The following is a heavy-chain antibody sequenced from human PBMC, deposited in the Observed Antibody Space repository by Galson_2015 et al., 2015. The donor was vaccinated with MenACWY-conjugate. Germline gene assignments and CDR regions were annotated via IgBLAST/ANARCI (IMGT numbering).Heavy chain of an antibody. D-gene: IGHD2/OR15-2a*01. J-gene: IGHJ4*02. CDR2: INSDGRST. Sequence: SLRLSCAASGFTFSTYWMHWVRHAPGKGLVWVSRINSDGRSTSYADSVKGRFTISRDNAKNTLYLQMNSLRAEDTDVYYCARLAGNYRTTSHCGYWGPGTLVPVTS. CDR3: ARLAGNYRTTSHCGY. V-gene: IGHV3-74*01. CDR1: GFTFSTYW.